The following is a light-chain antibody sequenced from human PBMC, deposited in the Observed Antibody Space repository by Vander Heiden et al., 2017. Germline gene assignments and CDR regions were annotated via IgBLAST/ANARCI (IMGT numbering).Light chain of an antibody. CDR2: AAS. Sequence: DLQMPQPPSSLSASVGDRVTIACRASQSISSYLNWYQQKPGKAPKLLIYAASSLQSGVPSRFSGSGSGTDFTLTISSLQPEDFATYYCQQSYSTPRTFGEGTKVEIK. CDR1: QSISSY. CDR3: QQSYSTPRT. J-gene: IGKJ1*01. V-gene: IGKV1-39*01.